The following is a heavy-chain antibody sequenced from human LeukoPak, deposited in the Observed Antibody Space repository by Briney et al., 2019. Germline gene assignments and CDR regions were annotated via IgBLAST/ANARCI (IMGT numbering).Heavy chain of an antibody. V-gene: IGHV3-11*04. J-gene: IGHJ4*02. CDR1: GFTFSDYY. D-gene: IGHD6-19*01. CDR2: ISSSGSTI. CDR3: ATIKKGLAVAGPFDY. Sequence: GGSLRLSCAASGFTFSDYYMSWIRQAPGKGLEWVSYISSSGSTIYYADSVKGRSTISRDNAKNSLYLQMDSLRAEDTAVYYCATIKKGLAVAGPFDYWGQGTLVTVS.